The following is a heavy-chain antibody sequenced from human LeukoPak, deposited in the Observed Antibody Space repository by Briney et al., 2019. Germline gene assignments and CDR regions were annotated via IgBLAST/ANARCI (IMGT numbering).Heavy chain of an antibody. Sequence: ASVKVSCKASGYTFTSYAMHWVRQAPGQRLEWMGWINAGNGNTKYSQKFQGRVTITRDTSASTAYMELSSLRSEDTAVYHCARDAARDAFDIWGQGTMVTVSS. CDR2: INAGNGNT. V-gene: IGHV1-3*01. J-gene: IGHJ3*02. CDR3: ARDAARDAFDI. CDR1: GYTFTSYA.